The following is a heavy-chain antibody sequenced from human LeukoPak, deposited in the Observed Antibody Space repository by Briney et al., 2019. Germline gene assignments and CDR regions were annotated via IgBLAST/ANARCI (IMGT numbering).Heavy chain of an antibody. CDR2: ISYDGSNK. V-gene: IGHV3-30*18. CDR3: AKDWAVAGNDDY. J-gene: IGHJ4*02. Sequence: PGGSLRLSCAASGFTFSSYGMHWVRQAPGKGLEWVAVISYDGSNKYYADSVKGRFTISRDNSKNTLYLQMNSLRAEDTAVYYCAKDWAVAGNDDYWGQGTLVTVSS. CDR1: GFTFSSYG. D-gene: IGHD6-19*01.